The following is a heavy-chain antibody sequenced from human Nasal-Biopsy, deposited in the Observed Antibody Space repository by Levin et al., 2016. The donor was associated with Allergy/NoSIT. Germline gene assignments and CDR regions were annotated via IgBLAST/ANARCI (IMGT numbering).Heavy chain of an antibody. Sequence: ASVKVSCKASGYSFTAYYIHWIRQAPGQGLEWMGRISSNTGATNYAQMFQGRVTMTRDTSTSTASMELSRLRSDDTAIYYCARDFHPGLEAFDYWGQGSLVTVAS. V-gene: IGHV1-2*06. D-gene: IGHD3-16*01. CDR2: ISSNTGAT. J-gene: IGHJ4*02. CDR3: ARDFHPGLEAFDY. CDR1: GYSFTAYY.